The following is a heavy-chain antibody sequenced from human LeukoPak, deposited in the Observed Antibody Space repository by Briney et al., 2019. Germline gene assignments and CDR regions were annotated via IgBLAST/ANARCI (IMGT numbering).Heavy chain of an antibody. D-gene: IGHD2-2*01. Sequence: PGGSLRLSCAASGFTFSSYGMHWVRQAPGKGLEWVAVISYDGSNKYYADSVKGRFTISRDNSKNTLYLQMNSLRAEDTAVYYCAKGGAGYCSSTSCLHYYYYYGMDVWGQGTTVTVSS. CDR2: ISYDGSNK. CDR1: GFTFSSYG. V-gene: IGHV3-30*18. J-gene: IGHJ6*02. CDR3: AKGGAGYCSSTSCLHYYYYYGMDV.